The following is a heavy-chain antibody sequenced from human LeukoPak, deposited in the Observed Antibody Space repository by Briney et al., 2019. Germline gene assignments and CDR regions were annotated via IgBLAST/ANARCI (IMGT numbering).Heavy chain of an antibody. D-gene: IGHD1-1*01. J-gene: IGHJ6*03. V-gene: IGHV4-59*01. Sequence: SETLSLTCTVSRCSISSYYWSWIRQPPGKGLEWVGYIYYSGSTNYNPSLTSRVTISVDTSKNQFSLKLSSVTAADTAVYHCARDAPYNWNDADYMDVWGKGTTVTVPS. CDR1: RCSISSYY. CDR3: ARDAPYNWNDADYMDV. CDR2: IYYSGST.